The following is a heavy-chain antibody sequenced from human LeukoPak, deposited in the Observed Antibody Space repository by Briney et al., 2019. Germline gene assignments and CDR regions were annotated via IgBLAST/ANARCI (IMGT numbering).Heavy chain of an antibody. CDR2: ISSSSSYI. CDR3: ARDSSSWRIFDY. CDR1: GFTFSSYS. D-gene: IGHD6-13*01. J-gene: IGHJ4*02. V-gene: IGHV3-21*01. Sequence: GGSLRLSCAASGFTFSSYSVNWVRQAPGKGLEWVSSISSSSSYIYYADSVKGRFTISRDNAKNSLYLQMNSLRAEDTAVYYCARDSSSWRIFDYWGQGTLVTVSS.